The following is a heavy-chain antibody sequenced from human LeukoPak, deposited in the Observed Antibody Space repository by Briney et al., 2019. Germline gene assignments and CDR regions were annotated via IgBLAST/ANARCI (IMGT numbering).Heavy chain of an antibody. Sequence: SETLSLTCTVSGGSISSHYWSWIRQPPGKGLERIGYIYYSGSTNYNPSLKSRVTISVDTSKNQFSLKLSSVTAADTAVYYCARVRFLEWWGAFDIWGQGTMVTVSS. V-gene: IGHV4-59*11. J-gene: IGHJ3*02. CDR2: IYYSGST. D-gene: IGHD3-3*01. CDR1: GGSISSHY. CDR3: ARVRFLEWWGAFDI.